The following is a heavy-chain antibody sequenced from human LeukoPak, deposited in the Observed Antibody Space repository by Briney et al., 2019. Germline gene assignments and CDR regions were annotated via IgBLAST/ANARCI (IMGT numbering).Heavy chain of an antibody. CDR1: GFTFSSYE. Sequence: GGSLRLSCAASGFTFSSYEMNWVRQAPGKGLEWVSYISSSGSTIYYADSVKGRFTISRDNAKNSLYLQMNSLRAEDTAVYYCARYSYGLDYYYYYYMDVWGKGTTVTVSS. J-gene: IGHJ6*03. D-gene: IGHD5-18*01. CDR3: ARYSYGLDYYYYYYMDV. CDR2: ISSSGSTI. V-gene: IGHV3-48*03.